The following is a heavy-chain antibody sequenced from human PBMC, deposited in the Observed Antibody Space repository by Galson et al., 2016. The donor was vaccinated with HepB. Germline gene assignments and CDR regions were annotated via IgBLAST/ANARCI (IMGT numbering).Heavy chain of an antibody. CDR1: GYTFTSHD. CDR3: ARASTSWINWFDP. J-gene: IGHJ5*02. V-gene: IGHV1-18*01. CDR2: ISAYNGNT. D-gene: IGHD2-2*01. Sequence: KVSCKASGYTFTSHDISWVRQAPGQGLEWMGWISAYNGNTNYAQKLQGRVTMTTDKSTSTAYMELRSLRSDDTAVYYCARASTSWINWFDPWGQGTLVTVSS.